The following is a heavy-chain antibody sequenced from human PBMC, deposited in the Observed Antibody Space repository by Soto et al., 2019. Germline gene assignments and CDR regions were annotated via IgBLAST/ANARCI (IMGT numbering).Heavy chain of an antibody. CDR3: ARDAIFGVVNPSLGYYYYGMDV. J-gene: IGHJ6*02. CDR1: GFTFSDYY. Sequence: QVQLVESGGGLVKPGGSLRLSCAASGFTFSDYYMSWIRQAPGKGLEWVSYISSSSSYTNYADSVKGRFTISRDNAKNSLYLQMNSLRAEDTAVYYCARDAIFGVVNPSLGYYYYGMDVWGQGTTVTVSS. CDR2: ISSSSSYT. D-gene: IGHD3-3*01. V-gene: IGHV3-11*06.